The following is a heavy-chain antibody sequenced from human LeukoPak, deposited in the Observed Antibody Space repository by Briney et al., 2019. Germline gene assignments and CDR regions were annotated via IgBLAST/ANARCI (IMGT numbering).Heavy chain of an antibody. V-gene: IGHV1-24*01. J-gene: IGHJ4*02. Sequence: ASVKVSCKVSGYTLTELSMHWVRQAPGKGLEWMGGFDPEDGETIYAQKFQGRVTITRSTSISTAYMELSSLRSEDTAVYYCARGNQLLAIDYWGQGTLVTVSS. CDR3: ARGNQLLAIDY. D-gene: IGHD2-2*01. CDR1: GYTLTELS. CDR2: FDPEDGET.